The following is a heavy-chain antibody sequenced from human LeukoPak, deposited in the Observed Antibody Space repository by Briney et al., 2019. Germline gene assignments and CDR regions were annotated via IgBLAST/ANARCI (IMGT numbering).Heavy chain of an antibody. CDR1: GFTFSSYA. J-gene: IGHJ4*02. D-gene: IGHD4-17*01. Sequence: GGSLRLSCAASGFTFSSYAMSWVRQAPEKGLEWVSAISGSGGSTYYADSVKGRFTISRDNSKNTLYLQMNSLRAEDTAVYYCAKVRDYGDYIIDYWGQGTLVTVSS. CDR2: ISGSGGST. V-gene: IGHV3-23*01. CDR3: AKVRDYGDYIIDY.